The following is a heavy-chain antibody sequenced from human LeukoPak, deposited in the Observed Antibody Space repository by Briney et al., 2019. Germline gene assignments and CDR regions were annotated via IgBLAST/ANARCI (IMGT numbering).Heavy chain of an antibody. J-gene: IGHJ4*02. D-gene: IGHD6-19*01. V-gene: IGHV1-69*08. CDR1: GVSFDSYT. CDR3: ARAYYGGLAVSGPFDF. Sequence: SVKVCCKASGVSFDSYTFNWVRQAPGQGLQWMGRIIPILNTPNYAQNFQGRVAITADKSTSTAYMELSSLRSEDTAIYYCARAYYGGLAVSGPFDFWGQGTLVTVSS. CDR2: IIPILNTP.